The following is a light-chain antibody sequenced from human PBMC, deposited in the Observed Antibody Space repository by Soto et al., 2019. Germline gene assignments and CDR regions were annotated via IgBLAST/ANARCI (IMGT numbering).Light chain of an antibody. J-gene: IGKJ1*01. CDR3: QQRSDWPLT. CDR2: DAS. Sequence: EIVLTQSPATLSLSPGERATLSCRASQSVSSYFAWYQQKPGQAPRLLIYDASNRATGIPARFSGNGSGTDFTLTISSLEPEDFAVYYCQQRSDWPLTFGQGTKVDIK. CDR1: QSVSSY. V-gene: IGKV3-11*01.